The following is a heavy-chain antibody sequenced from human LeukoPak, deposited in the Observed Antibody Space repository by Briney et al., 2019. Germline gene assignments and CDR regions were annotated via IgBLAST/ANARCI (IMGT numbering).Heavy chain of an antibody. Sequence: SVKVSCKGSGGTFSIYAISWVRQAPGQGLEWMGGSIPIFGTANYAQQFQGRGTITTDESTSTAYKEPSRPRSEDTAVYCCARVLRRGTRFAAFDIWGQGTMVTVSS. CDR2: SIPIFGTA. CDR3: ARVLRRGTRFAAFDI. D-gene: IGHD1-1*01. CDR1: GGTFSIYA. V-gene: IGHV1-69*05. J-gene: IGHJ3*02.